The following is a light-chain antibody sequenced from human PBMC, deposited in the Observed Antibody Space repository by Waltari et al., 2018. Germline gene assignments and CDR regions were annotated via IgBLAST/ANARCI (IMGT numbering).Light chain of an antibody. Sequence: VLTQSPLILPVTPGEPASISCNSSQSLLHSNTYNYLDWYLQKPGHSPQLLIYFGSRRVSGVPDRFSGSGSGTQFTLKISRVEAEDVGRYYCLQDLHTPWTFGQGTTVEI. J-gene: IGKJ1*01. CDR2: FGS. CDR3: LQDLHTPWT. CDR1: QSLLHSNTYNY. V-gene: IGKV2-28*01.